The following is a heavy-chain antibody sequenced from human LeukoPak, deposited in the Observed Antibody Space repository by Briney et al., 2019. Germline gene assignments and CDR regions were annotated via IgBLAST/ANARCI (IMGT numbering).Heavy chain of an antibody. V-gene: IGHV2-70*11. J-gene: IGHJ4*02. CDR1: GFSLSTGGMC. Sequence: ESGPALVKPTQTLTLTCTFSGFSLSTGGMCVSWFRQPPGKALEWLARIDWDDDKYYNTSLETRLTISKDTSKNQVVLIMTNMDPVDTATYFCARSRRSSSPDFWGQGTLVTVSS. CDR3: ARSRRSSSPDF. CDR2: IDWDDDK.